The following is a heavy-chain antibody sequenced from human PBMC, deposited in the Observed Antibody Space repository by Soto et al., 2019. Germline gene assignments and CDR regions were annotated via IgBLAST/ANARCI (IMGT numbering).Heavy chain of an antibody. CDR2: INPSGGST. D-gene: IGHD3-22*01. CDR1: GYTFTSYS. V-gene: IGHV1-46*01. CDR3: ARDMNDSGGHYHDDY. J-gene: IGHJ4*02. Sequence: ASVKVSCKASGYTFTSYSMHWVRQAPGQGLEWMGVINPSGGSTRYAQKFQGRVTMTRDTSTSTVYMELSSLRSEDTAVYYCARDMNDSGGHYHDDYWGQGTLVTVSS.